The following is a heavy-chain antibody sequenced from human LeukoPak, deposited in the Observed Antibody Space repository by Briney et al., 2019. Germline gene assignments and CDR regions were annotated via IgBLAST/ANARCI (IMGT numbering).Heavy chain of an antibody. V-gene: IGHV3-21*01. CDR1: GFTFSSYG. D-gene: IGHD3-10*01. CDR3: AVAYYYGSGDAFDI. Sequence: GGSLRLSCAASGFTFSSYGMHWVRQAPGKGLEWVSSINSDSNYIYYADSVQGRFTISRDNAKNSLYLQMNSLRAEDTAVYYCAVAYYYGSGDAFDIWGQGTKVTVSS. CDR2: INSDSNYI. J-gene: IGHJ3*02.